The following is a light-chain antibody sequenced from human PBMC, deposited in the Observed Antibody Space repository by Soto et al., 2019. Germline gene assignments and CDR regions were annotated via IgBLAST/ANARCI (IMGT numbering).Light chain of an antibody. CDR1: QSVSSN. V-gene: IGKV3-20*01. CDR2: GAS. J-gene: IGKJ1*01. CDR3: QQYGSSPRT. Sequence: DIVMTQSPLSLPVTPGEPASISCRASQSVSSNLAWYQQKPGQAPRLLIYGASSRATGIPDRFSGSGSGTDFTLTISRLEPEDFAVYYCQQYGSSPRTFGQGTKVDNK.